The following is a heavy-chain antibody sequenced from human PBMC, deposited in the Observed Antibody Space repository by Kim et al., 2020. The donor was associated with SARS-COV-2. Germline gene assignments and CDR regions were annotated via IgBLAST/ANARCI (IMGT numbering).Heavy chain of an antibody. CDR2: IIPIFGTA. J-gene: IGHJ5*02. D-gene: IGHD2-2*01. V-gene: IGHV1-69*13. CDR1: GGTFSSYA. Sequence: SVKVSCKASGGTFSSYAISWVRQAPGQGLEWMGGIIPIFGTANYAQKFQGRVTITADESTSTAYMELSSLRSEDTAVYYCARVSVQYQLLIHQYNWFDPWGQGTLVTVSS. CDR3: ARVSVQYQLLIHQYNWFDP.